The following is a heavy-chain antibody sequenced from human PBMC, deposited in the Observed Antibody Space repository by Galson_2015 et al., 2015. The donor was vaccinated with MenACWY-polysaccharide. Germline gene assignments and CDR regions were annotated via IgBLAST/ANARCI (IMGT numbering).Heavy chain of an antibody. CDR2: TSYTGST. D-gene: IGHD6-19*01. CDR3: ARRRKRVAGEFDY. V-gene: IGHV4-39*02. CDR1: GGSIRTETYF. J-gene: IGHJ4*02. Sequence: ETLSLTCTVSGGSIRTETYFWGWIRQPPGKGLEWIGTTSYTGSTYYNPSLKGRVAFSTDTSNNHFPLTVTSVTAADTAVYYCARRRKRVAGEFDYWGQGTLVTVSS.